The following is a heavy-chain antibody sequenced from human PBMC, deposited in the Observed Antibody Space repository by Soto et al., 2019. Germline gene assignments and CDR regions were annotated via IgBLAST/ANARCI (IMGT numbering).Heavy chain of an antibody. J-gene: IGHJ4*02. Sequence: LRLSCAASGFTFSSCAMSWVRQAPGMGLQWVSAISDSGGNTYYADSVRGRFTISRDNSKNTLYLQLNSLGAEDTAVYYCAKDRPAAGSQWLVPIWGRGTLVTVSS. CDR3: AKDRPAAGSQWLVPI. V-gene: IGHV3-23*01. CDR2: ISDSGGNT. D-gene: IGHD6-19*01. CDR1: GFTFSSCA.